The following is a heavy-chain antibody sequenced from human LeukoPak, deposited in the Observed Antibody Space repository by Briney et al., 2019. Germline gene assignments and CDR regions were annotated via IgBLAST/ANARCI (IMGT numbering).Heavy chain of an antibody. Sequence: ASVKVSCKASGYTFTGYYMHWVRQAPGQGLEWMGWINPNSGGTNYAQKFQGRVTMTRDTSISTAYMELSRLRSDDTAVYYCARRLYYDILTGYETADYYYYYMDVWGKGTTVTISS. J-gene: IGHJ6*03. CDR2: INPNSGGT. CDR1: GYTFTGYY. D-gene: IGHD3-9*01. CDR3: ARRLYYDILTGYETADYYYYYMDV. V-gene: IGHV1-2*02.